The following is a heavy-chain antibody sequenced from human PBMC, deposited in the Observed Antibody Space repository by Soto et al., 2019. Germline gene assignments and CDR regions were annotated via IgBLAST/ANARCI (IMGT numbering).Heavy chain of an antibody. J-gene: IGHJ6*02. CDR3: ARARMDRGIIHHYGKDV. CDR1: GGSISSDGNY. Sequence: PSESLSLTCTVSGGSISSDGNYWSWIRQHPGKGLEWIGYIYYSGSTNYNPSLKSRVTISVDTSKNQFSLKLNSVTAAGTAVYYCARARMDRGIIHHYGKDVWGQGATVTGSS. D-gene: IGHD3-10*01. CDR2: IYYSGST. V-gene: IGHV4-31*03.